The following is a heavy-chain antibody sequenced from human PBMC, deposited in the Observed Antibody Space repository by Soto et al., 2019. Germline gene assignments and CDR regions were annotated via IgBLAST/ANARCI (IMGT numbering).Heavy chain of an antibody. V-gene: IGHV4-59*08. Sequence: SQTMSLTCTVSGDYISNYYGSWIRQNPGKGLEWIGYIYYSGSTNYNPSLKSRVTISVDTSKNQFSLKLSFVTAADTAVYYCARHLWVGSSWYLGAFDIWGQGTMVTVSS. CDR3: ARHLWVGSSWYLGAFDI. D-gene: IGHD6-13*01. CDR1: GDYISNYY. CDR2: IYYSGST. J-gene: IGHJ3*02.